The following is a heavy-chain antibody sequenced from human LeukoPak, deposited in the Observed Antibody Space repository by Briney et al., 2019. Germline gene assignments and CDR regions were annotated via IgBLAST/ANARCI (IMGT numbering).Heavy chain of an antibody. CDR3: AKEGQITMIVVVTSTDY. CDR2: ISGSGGST. D-gene: IGHD3-22*01. J-gene: IGHJ4*02. Sequence: GGSLRLSCAVSGFTFSNYAMSWVRQAPGKGLEWVSAISGSGGSTYYADSVKGRFTISRDNSKNTLYLQMNSLRAEDTAVYYCAKEGQITMIVVVTSTDYWGQGTLVTVSS. V-gene: IGHV3-23*01. CDR1: GFTFSNYA.